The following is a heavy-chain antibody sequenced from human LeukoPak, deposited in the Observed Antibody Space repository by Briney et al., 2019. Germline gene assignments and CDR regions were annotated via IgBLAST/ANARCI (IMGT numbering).Heavy chain of an antibody. V-gene: IGHV1-69*13. Sequence: SVKVSCKASGGTFSSYAISWVRQAPGQGLEWMGGIIPIFGTADYAQKFQGRVTITADESTSTAYMELSSLRSEDTAVYYCARIYGSGSYLTHSFDYWGQGTLVTVSS. D-gene: IGHD3-10*01. CDR1: GGTFSSYA. CDR2: IIPIFGTA. J-gene: IGHJ4*02. CDR3: ARIYGSGSYLTHSFDY.